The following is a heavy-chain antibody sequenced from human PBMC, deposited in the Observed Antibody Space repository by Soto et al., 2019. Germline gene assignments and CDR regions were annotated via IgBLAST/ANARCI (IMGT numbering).Heavy chain of an antibody. CDR3: AKDRVPMIVVVILVADGMDV. D-gene: IGHD3-22*01. V-gene: IGHV3-23*01. J-gene: IGHJ6*02. Sequence: EVQLLESGGGLVQPGGSLRLSCAASGFTFSSYAMSWVRQAPGKGLEWVSAISGSGGSTYYADSVKGRFTISRDNSKNTLNLQMNRMRAEDTAVYYCAKDRVPMIVVVILVADGMDVWGQGTTVTVSS. CDR1: GFTFSSYA. CDR2: ISGSGGST.